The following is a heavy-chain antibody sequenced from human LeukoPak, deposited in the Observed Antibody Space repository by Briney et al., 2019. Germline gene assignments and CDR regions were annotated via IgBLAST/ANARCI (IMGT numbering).Heavy chain of an antibody. CDR2: ISSSSSTI. D-gene: IGHD3-22*01. Sequence: GVSLRLSCAASGFTFCSYSMMWVPQAPGKGREGVSYISSSSSTIYYTDSVKGRFTIYRDNAKNSLYLQMNSLRDEDTAVYYCARDLYLGSGSDYWGQGTLVTVSS. V-gene: IGHV3-48*02. J-gene: IGHJ4*02. CDR1: GFTFCSYS. CDR3: ARDLYLGSGSDY.